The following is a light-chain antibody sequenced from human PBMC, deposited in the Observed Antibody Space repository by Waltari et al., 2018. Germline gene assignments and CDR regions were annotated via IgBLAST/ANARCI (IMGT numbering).Light chain of an antibody. Sequence: QLLLTQSPSASASLGASVKLTCTLISGHITNVIAWLQKRPERGPRYLMKVTSDGSHNKGDEIPDRFSGSSYGADHYLTISSLQSAGEADYYCQTGGHGTWVFGGGTKLTVL. CDR2: VTSDGSH. CDR1: SGHITNV. J-gene: IGLJ3*02. CDR3: QTGGHGTWV. V-gene: IGLV4-69*01.